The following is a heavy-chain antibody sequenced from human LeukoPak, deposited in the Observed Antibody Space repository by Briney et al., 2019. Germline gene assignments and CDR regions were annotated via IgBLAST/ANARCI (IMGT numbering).Heavy chain of an antibody. J-gene: IGHJ6*02. CDR2: LYLGGST. V-gene: IGHV4-39*01. CDR1: GGSVSSGNYY. Sequence: SETLSLTCTVSGGSVSSGNYYWAWIRQSPGKGLEHIGGLYLGGSTYYNPSLKSRVTISVDTSKNQFSLKLSSVTAADTAVYYCARGWMYYDFWSGYSTAYGMDVWGQGTTVTVSS. D-gene: IGHD3-3*01. CDR3: ARGWMYYDFWSGYSTAYGMDV.